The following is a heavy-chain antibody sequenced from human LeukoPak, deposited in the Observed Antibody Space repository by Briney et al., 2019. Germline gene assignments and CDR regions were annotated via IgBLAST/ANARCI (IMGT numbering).Heavy chain of an antibody. V-gene: IGHV3-23*01. J-gene: IGHJ4*02. CDR1: GTTLSNYA. D-gene: IGHD3-22*01. CDR3: AKRGVVIRVILVGFHKEAYYFDS. Sequence: PGGSLRLSCAVSGTTLSNYAMSWVRQAPGKGLEWVAGISGSGGGTHYADSVKGRFTISRDNPKNTLYLQMNNLRAGDTAVYFCAKRGVVIRVILVGFHKEAYYFDSWGQGALVTVSS. CDR2: ISGSGGGT.